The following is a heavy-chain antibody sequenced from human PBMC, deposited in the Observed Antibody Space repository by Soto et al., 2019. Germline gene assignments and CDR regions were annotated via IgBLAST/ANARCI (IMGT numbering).Heavy chain of an antibody. Sequence: SVKVSCNASGGTFSSYAISWVRQAPGQGLEWMGGIIPIFGTANYAQKFQGRVTINADKSTSTAYMELSSPRSEDTAVYYCARDEVVVPAATSLYYYGMDVWGQGTTVSLL. V-gene: IGHV1-69*06. D-gene: IGHD2-2*01. CDR3: ARDEVVVPAATSLYYYGMDV. CDR2: IIPIFGTA. J-gene: IGHJ6*02. CDR1: GGTFSSYA.